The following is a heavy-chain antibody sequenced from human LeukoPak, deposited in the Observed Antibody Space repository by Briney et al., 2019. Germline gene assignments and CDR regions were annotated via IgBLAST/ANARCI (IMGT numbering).Heavy chain of an antibody. V-gene: IGHV3-30*04. CDR1: GFTFSSYA. Sequence: GRSLRLSCAASGFTFSSYAMHWVRQAPGKGLEWVAVILYDGSNKYYADAVKGQFTISRDNSKNTLYLQMNSLRAEDTAVYYCARNYYGSGSYYVSDWGQGTLVTVSS. D-gene: IGHD3-10*01. J-gene: IGHJ4*02. CDR3: ARNYYGSGSYYVSD. CDR2: ILYDGSNK.